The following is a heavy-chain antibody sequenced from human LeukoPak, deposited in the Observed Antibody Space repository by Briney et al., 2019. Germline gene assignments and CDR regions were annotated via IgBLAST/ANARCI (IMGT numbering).Heavy chain of an antibody. V-gene: IGHV4-59*01. CDR1: GGSISSYY. D-gene: IGHD1-26*01. J-gene: IGHJ3*02. Sequence: SETLSLTCTVSGGSISSYYWSWIRQPPGKGLEWIGHISYSGSTNYNSSLRSRLTISVDTSKNQFSLKLNSVTAADTAVYYCARDSYTGSHFEDTFDIWGQGTMVTVSS. CDR2: ISYSGST. CDR3: ARDSYTGSHFEDTFDI.